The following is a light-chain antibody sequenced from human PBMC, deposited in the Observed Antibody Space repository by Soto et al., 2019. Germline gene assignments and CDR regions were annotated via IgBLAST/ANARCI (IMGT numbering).Light chain of an antibody. Sequence: EIVLTQSPGTLSLSPGERATLSGRASQSVSSSYLAWYQQKPGQAPRLLIYGASSRATGIPDRFSGSGSGTDFTLTISRLEPADFAVYYCQQYGSSPRTFGQGTKVEIK. CDR3: QQYGSSPRT. J-gene: IGKJ1*01. CDR1: QSVSSSY. V-gene: IGKV3-20*01. CDR2: GAS.